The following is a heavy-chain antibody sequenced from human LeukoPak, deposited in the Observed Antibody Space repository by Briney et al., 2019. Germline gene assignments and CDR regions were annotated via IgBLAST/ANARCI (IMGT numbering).Heavy chain of an antibody. D-gene: IGHD3-22*01. Sequence: ASVKVSCKASGYTFTSYGIIWVRQAPGQGLEWMGWISAYNGNTNYAQKLQGRVTMTTDTSTSTAYMELRSLRSDDTAVYYCARDSPTRGYYDSSGYWYFDYWGQGTLVTVSS. CDR1: GYTFTSYG. CDR3: ARDSPTRGYYDSSGYWYFDY. CDR2: ISAYNGNT. V-gene: IGHV1-18*01. J-gene: IGHJ4*02.